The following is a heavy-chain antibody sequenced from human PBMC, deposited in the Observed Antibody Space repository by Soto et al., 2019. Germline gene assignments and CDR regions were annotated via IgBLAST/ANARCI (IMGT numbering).Heavy chain of an antibody. CDR3: AKEGRFGKRCFDF. CDR1: RFTFSSYG. Sequence: EVQLLESGGGFVQPGGSLRLSCAASRFTFSSYGMSWVRQSPGKGLEWVSGISASGKMTYYADSVRGRFTISRDNFANMVYLQITNLRVDVTAIYFCAKEGRFGKRCFDFWGQGALVTVSS. D-gene: IGHD3-16*01. V-gene: IGHV3-23*01. J-gene: IGHJ4*02. CDR2: ISASGKMT.